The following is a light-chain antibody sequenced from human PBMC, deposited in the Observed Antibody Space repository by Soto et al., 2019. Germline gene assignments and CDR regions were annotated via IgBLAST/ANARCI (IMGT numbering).Light chain of an antibody. Sequence: DIQMTQSPSSLSASIGDRVTITCRASQGIRNSVAWYQQKPGKAPRVLIFAASTLQPGVPSRFTGSGFGTDFTLTISSLQPEDVATYYCQKYNSAPPFTFGPGTKVDIK. CDR2: AAS. CDR3: QKYNSAPPFT. V-gene: IGKV1-27*01. CDR1: QGIRNS. J-gene: IGKJ3*01.